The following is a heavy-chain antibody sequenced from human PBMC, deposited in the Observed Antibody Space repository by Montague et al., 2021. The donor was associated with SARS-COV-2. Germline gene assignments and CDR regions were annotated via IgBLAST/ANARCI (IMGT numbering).Heavy chain of an antibody. CDR3: ARHITGSGNAFDI. CDR2: LYYTGFT. V-gene: IGHV4-39*01. Sequence: SETLSLTCTVSGCSVSSSSYYLGWIRQPPGKGLEWLGSLYYTGFTYYNPSLKSRVTISVDTSKNQFSLKLSSVTAADTAVYYCARHITGSGNAFDIWGQGTMVTVS. D-gene: IGHD3-10*01. CDR1: GCSVSSSSYY. J-gene: IGHJ3*02.